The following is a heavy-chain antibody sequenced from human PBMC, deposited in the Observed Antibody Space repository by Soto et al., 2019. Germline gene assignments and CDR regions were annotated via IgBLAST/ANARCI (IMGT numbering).Heavy chain of an antibody. Sequence: SETLSLTCSVSGGFISGYYWSWIRQPAGKGLEWIGRIYTSGSTNYNPSLKSRVTMSVDTSKNQFSLKLSSVTAADTAVYYCARGDYYGSGSYYKGFDYWGQGTLVTVSS. CDR2: IYTSGST. D-gene: IGHD3-10*01. CDR3: ARGDYYGSGSYYKGFDY. CDR1: GGFISGYY. J-gene: IGHJ4*02. V-gene: IGHV4-4*07.